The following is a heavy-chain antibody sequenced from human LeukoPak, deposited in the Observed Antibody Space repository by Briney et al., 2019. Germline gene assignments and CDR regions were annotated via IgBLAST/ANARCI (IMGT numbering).Heavy chain of an antibody. CDR3: ARGRLGFLYYYYYMDV. Sequence: PSQTLSLTYTVSGGSISSGSYYWSWIRQPAGKGLEWIGRIYTSGSTNYNPSLKSRVTISVDTSKNQFSLKLSSVTAADTAVYYCARGRLGFLYYYYYMDVWGKGTTVTVSS. V-gene: IGHV4-61*02. J-gene: IGHJ6*03. CDR1: GGSISSGSYY. CDR2: IYTSGST. D-gene: IGHD3-16*01.